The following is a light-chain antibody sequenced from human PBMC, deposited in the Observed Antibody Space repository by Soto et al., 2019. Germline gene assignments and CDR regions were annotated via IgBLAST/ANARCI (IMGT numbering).Light chain of an antibody. CDR2: RNS. V-gene: IGLV1-40*01. Sequence: QSVLTQPPSVSGAPGQRVTISCTGSSSNIGAGYDVHWYQQLPGTAPKLLIYRNSNRPSGFPDRFSGAKSGTSGSLAITGLQGEEEAGCYCQSCVSTLRDGVFGGGT. CDR3: QSCVSTLRDGV. CDR1: SSNIGAGYD. J-gene: IGLJ3*02.